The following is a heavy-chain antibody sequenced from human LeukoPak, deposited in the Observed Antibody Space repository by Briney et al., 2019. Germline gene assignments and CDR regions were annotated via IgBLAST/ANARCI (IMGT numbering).Heavy chain of an antibody. CDR2: IYYSGST. V-gene: IGHV4-39*01. Sequence: SETLSLTCTVSGGSISSSSYYWGWIRQPPGKRLEWIGSIYYSGSTYYNPSLKSRVTISVDTSKNEFSLKLSSVTAADTAVYYCARHYYDILTGYLEWFDPWGQGTLVTVSS. CDR3: ARHYYDILTGYLEWFDP. CDR1: GGSISSSSYY. D-gene: IGHD3-9*01. J-gene: IGHJ5*02.